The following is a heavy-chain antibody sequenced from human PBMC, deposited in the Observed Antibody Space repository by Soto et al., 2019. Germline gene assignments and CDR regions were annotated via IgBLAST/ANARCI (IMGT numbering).Heavy chain of an antibody. V-gene: IGHV4-30-2*01. D-gene: IGHD1-26*01. Sequence: QVQLQESGSGLVRPSQTLSLTCVVSGGSFSSPPYSWNWFRQPPGKGLEWIGNMYHTGTTYYNPSLKSRVHMSLDRSNSQFSLSLNSVTAADTAVYFCARGTGAAYFDLWGQGTLVTVSS. CDR3: ARGTGAAYFDL. J-gene: IGHJ4*02. CDR1: GGSFSSPPYS. CDR2: MYHTGTT.